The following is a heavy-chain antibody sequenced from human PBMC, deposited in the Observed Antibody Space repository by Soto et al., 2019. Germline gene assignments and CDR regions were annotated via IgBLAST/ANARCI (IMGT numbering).Heavy chain of an antibody. CDR1: GCTFSSFA. D-gene: IGHD6-19*01. CDR2: IIPMIETP. V-gene: IGHV1-69*01. CDR3: ARGESSWFSDV. J-gene: IGHJ6*02. Sequence: QVQLVQSGAEVKKPGSSVKVSCKASGCTFSSFAISWVRQVPGQGLEWMGGIIPMIETPNYAQKFQGRLTITADESTNIAYMDLSSLRSEDTAVYFCARGESSWFSDVWGQGTTVIVS.